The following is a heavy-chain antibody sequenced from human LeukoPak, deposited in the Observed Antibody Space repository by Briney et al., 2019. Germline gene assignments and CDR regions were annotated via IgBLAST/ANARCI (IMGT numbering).Heavy chain of an antibody. J-gene: IGHJ5*02. CDR1: GDPVSRGSYY. D-gene: IGHD6-19*01. Sequence: PSETLSLTCTVSGDPVSRGSYYWSWIRQPPGKELEWIGYVYHTGSTNYNPSPKSRVTISVDTSKNEFSLKMTSMTAADTAVYYCARGFASGWYSRYDPWGQGTLVTVSS. CDR2: VYHTGST. V-gene: IGHV4-61*01. CDR3: ARGFASGWYSRYDP.